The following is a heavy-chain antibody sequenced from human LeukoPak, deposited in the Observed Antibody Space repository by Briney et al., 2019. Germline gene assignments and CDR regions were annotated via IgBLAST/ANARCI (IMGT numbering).Heavy chain of an antibody. D-gene: IGHD3-22*01. CDR2: IRYDGSNK. CDR1: GFTFSSYA. V-gene: IGHV3-30*02. J-gene: IGHJ4*02. CDR3: AKGGDPTYYYDSSGYSWVDY. Sequence: PGGSLRLSCAASGFTFSSYAMHWVRQAPGKGLEWVAFIRYDGSNKYYADSVKGRFTISRDNSKNTLYLQMNSLRAEDTAVYYCAKGGDPTYYYDSSGYSWVDYWGQGTLVTVSS.